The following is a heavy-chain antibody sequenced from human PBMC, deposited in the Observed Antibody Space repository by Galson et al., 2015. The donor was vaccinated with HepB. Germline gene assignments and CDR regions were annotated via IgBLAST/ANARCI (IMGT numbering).Heavy chain of an antibody. D-gene: IGHD6-19*01. Sequence: QSGAEVKKPGESLRISCKGSGYSFTSYWISWVRQMPGKGLEWMGRIDPSDSYTNYSPSFQGHVTISADKSISTAYLQWSSLKASDTAMYYCAREPQPWRQWLVSPGGAFDIWGQGTMVTVSS. J-gene: IGHJ3*02. V-gene: IGHV5-10-1*01. CDR1: GYSFTSYW. CDR3: AREPQPWRQWLVSPGGAFDI. CDR2: IDPSDSYT.